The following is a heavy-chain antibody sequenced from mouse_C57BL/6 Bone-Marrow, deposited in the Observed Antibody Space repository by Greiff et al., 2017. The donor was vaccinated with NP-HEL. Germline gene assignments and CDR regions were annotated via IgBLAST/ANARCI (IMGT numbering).Heavy chain of an antibody. V-gene: IGHV2-6-1*01. CDR1: GFSLTSYG. CDR3: ARQGELPYYSNYEFAY. D-gene: IGHD2-5*01. J-gene: IGHJ3*01. Sequence: QVQLKESGPGLVAPSQSLSITCTVSGFSLTSYGVHWVRQPPGKGLEWLVVIWSDGSTTYNSALKSRLSISKDNSKSQVFLKMNSLQTDDTAMYYCARQGELPYYSNYEFAYWGQGTLVTVSA. CDR2: IWSDGST.